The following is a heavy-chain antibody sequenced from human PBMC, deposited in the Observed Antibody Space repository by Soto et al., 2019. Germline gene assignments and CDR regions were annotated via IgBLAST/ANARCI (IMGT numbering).Heavy chain of an antibody. CDR3: ARLKITMVRGAYYYYYGMDV. CDR1: GGSISSSSYY. J-gene: IGHJ6*02. D-gene: IGHD3-10*01. V-gene: IGHV4-39*01. CDR2: IYYSGST. Sequence: QLQLQESGPGLVKPSETLSLTCTVSGGSISSSSYYWGWIRQPPGKGLEWIGSIYYSGSTYYNPSLKSRVTISVDTSKNQFSLKLSSVTAADTAVYYCARLKITMVRGAYYYYYGMDVWGQGTTVTVSS.